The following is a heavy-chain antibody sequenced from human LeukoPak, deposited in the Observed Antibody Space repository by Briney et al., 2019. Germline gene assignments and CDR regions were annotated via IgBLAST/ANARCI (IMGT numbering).Heavy chain of an antibody. V-gene: IGHV3-30-3*01. CDR1: GFTFSSFS. J-gene: IGHJ4*02. CDR2: ISYDGTNK. CDR3: AKDHSKIQPFDY. D-gene: IGHD5-18*01. Sequence: GSLRLSCAASGFTFSSFSMHWVRQAPGKGLEWVALISYDGTNKYYADSVKGRFTISRDNSKNTLYLQMNSLRTEDTAVYYCAKDHSKIQPFDYWGQGTLVTVSS.